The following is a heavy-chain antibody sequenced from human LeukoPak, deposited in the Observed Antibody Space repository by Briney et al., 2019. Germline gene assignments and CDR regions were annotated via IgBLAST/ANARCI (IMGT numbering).Heavy chain of an antibody. CDR1: GLSFSAYK. CDR3: VVGGSPGY. CDR2: ISTDGYTT. J-gene: IGHJ4*02. D-gene: IGHD2-15*01. Sequence: GGSMRLSCAASGLSFSAYKMHWVRQAPRKGLVWVSRISTDGYTTDYADFVQGRLTASRDNTKNTWSLEMNSLRAEDTAVYYCVVGGSPGYWGQGTLVTVSS. V-gene: IGHV3-74*01.